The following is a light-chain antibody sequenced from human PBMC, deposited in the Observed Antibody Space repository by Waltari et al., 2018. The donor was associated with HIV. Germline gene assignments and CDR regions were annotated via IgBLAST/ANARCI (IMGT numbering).Light chain of an antibody. CDR3: CSYAGSSNVV. CDR1: SSDVGSYNL. Sequence: QSALTQPASVSGSPGQSITISCPGTSSDVGSYNLVSWYQQHPGTAPKLMIYEGSKRPSGVSNRFSGSKSGNTASLTISGLQAEDEADYYCCSYAGSSNVVFGGGTKLTVL. CDR2: EGS. J-gene: IGLJ2*01. V-gene: IGLV2-23*01.